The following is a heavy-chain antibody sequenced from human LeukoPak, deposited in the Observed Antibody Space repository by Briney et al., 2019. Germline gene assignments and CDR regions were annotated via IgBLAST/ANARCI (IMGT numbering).Heavy chain of an antibody. CDR1: GGSFSGYY. Sequence: SETLSLTCAVYGGSFSGYYWSWIRQPPGKGLEWIGEINHSGSTNYNPSLKSRVTISVDTSKNQFSLKLSSVTAADTAVYYCARDRRDGDYSPKNWFDPWGQGTLVTVSS. CDR3: ARDRRDGDYSPKNWFDP. V-gene: IGHV4-34*01. CDR2: INHSGST. D-gene: IGHD4-17*01. J-gene: IGHJ5*02.